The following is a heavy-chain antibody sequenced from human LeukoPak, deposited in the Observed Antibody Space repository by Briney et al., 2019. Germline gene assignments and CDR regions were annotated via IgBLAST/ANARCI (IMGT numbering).Heavy chain of an antibody. V-gene: IGHV1-24*01. CDR3: ARAGYCSGGSCYTFGY. Sequence: ASVKVSCKVSGFTLTELSMHWVRQAPGKGLEWMGGFDPEDGEIIYAQNFQDRVTMTEDTSADTAYMELSSLRSDDTAVYYCARAGYCSGGSCYTFGYWGQGTLVTVSS. CDR1: GFTLTELS. D-gene: IGHD2-15*01. CDR2: FDPEDGEI. J-gene: IGHJ4*02.